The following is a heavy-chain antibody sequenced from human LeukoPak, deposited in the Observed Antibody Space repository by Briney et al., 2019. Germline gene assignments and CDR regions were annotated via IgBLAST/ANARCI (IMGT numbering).Heavy chain of an antibody. J-gene: IGHJ4*02. V-gene: IGHV3-48*01. CDR2: ITSSSSTI. D-gene: IGHD7-27*01. Sequence: SGGYLSLYCAVSGFTFSSYSMNWVRQAPGKGLEWGSFITSSSSTIYYADSVKGRFTISRDNAKNSLYLQMNSLRAEDTAVYYCATTGDGLTIDYWGQGTLVTVSS. CDR3: ATTGDGLTIDY. CDR1: GFTFSSYS.